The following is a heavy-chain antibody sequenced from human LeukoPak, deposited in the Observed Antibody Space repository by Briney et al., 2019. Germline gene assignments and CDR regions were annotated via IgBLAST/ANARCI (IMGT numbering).Heavy chain of an antibody. CDR2: ISGGGETT. D-gene: IGHD4-17*01. J-gene: IGHJ4*02. V-gene: IGHV3-23*01. CDR3: ARDYADYVGYFFFDY. Sequence: GGSLRLSCAASGFTFSRYAMSWVRQAPGKGLEWVSSISGGGETTYYADSAKGRFTISRDNSQNTLYLQMNSLRAEDTAVYYRARDYADYVGYFFFDYWGQGTLVTASS. CDR1: GFTFSRYA.